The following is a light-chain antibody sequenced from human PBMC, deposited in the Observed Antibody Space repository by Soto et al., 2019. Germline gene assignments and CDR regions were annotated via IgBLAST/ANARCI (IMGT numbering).Light chain of an antibody. J-gene: IGKJ1*01. CDR3: QQYGSSPRT. CDR2: GAS. V-gene: IGKV3-20*01. CDR1: QSGSSSF. Sequence: EIVLTQSPGTLSLSPGERATLSCRASQSGSSSFLAWYQQRTGQTPRLLIYGASSRATGISDRFSGSGSGTDFTLTISRLELEDFPEYYCQQYGSSPRTFGQGNKVEI.